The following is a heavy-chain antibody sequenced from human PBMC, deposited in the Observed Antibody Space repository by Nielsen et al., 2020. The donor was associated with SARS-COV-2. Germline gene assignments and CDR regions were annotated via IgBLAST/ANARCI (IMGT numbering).Heavy chain of an antibody. CDR1: GFTFSNYG. CDR2: VSSDGRNK. CDR3: ARGPEQQLVPEFFQH. J-gene: IGHJ1*01. Sequence: GESLKISCAASGFTFSNYGMHWVRQAPGKGLEWVAVVSSDGRNKYYADSVKGRFTISRDNSKSTLYLQMNSLRVEDTAVYYCARGPEQQLVPEFFQHWGQGTLVSVSS. D-gene: IGHD6-13*01. V-gene: IGHV3-30*03.